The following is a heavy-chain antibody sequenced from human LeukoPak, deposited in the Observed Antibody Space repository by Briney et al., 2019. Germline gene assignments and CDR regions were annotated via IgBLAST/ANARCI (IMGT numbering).Heavy chain of an antibody. V-gene: IGHV4-61*02. CDR2: IYTSGST. CDR1: GDSLSSGSYY. CDR3: AREEYYSDNSGYYPDF. J-gene: IGHJ4*02. Sequence: PSQTLSLTCTVSGDSLSSGSYYWSWIRQPAGKGLEWIGRIYTSGSTYYNPSLKSRVTISVDTSKNQFSLKLSSVTAADTAVYYCAREEYYSDNSGYYPDFWGQGTLVTVSS. D-gene: IGHD3-22*01.